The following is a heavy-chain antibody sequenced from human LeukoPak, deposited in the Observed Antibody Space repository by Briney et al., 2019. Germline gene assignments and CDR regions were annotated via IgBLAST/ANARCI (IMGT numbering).Heavy chain of an antibody. Sequence: PSETLSLTCTVSGGSISSYYWSWIRQPPGKGLEWIGYIYYSGSTNYNPSLKSRVTISVDTSKNQFSLKLSSVTAADTAVYYCAREGRQLGDPVDYWGQGTLVTVSS. D-gene: IGHD6-6*01. V-gene: IGHV4-59*01. CDR2: IYYSGST. CDR1: GGSISSYY. J-gene: IGHJ4*02. CDR3: AREGRQLGDPVDY.